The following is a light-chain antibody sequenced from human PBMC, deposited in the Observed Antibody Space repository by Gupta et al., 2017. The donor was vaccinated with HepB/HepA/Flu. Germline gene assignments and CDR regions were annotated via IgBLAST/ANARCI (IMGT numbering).Light chain of an antibody. Sequence: QAGLTQPPSVSEGLRQTATLTCTGNNNNIGDQGAAWLQQHQGHPPKLLSYRDNNRPSGISERFSASRSGNTASLTITGLQPEDEADYYCSAWDSSRSAWMFGGGTKLTVL. CDR3: SAWDSSRSAWM. J-gene: IGLJ3*02. V-gene: IGLV10-54*01. CDR2: RDN. CDR1: NNNIGDQG.